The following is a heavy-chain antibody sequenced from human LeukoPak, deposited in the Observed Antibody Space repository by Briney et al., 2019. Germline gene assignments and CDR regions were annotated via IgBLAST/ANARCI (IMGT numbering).Heavy chain of an antibody. CDR1: GFTFSSYA. CDR3: ARFGVTRVDWYFDL. J-gene: IGHJ2*01. D-gene: IGHD2-21*02. CDR2: IYYSGST. V-gene: IGHV4-31*02. Sequence: LRLSCAASGFTFSSYAMSWVRQAPGKGLEWIGYIYYSGSTYYNPSLKSRITISVDTSKNQFSLKLSSVTAADTAVYYCARFGVTRVDWYFDLWGRGTLVTVSS.